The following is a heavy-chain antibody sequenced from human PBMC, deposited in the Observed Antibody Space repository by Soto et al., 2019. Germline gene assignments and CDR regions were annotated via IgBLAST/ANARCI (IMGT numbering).Heavy chain of an antibody. J-gene: IGHJ3*02. CDR1: GFTFSSYE. CDR3: ARDRSRRGWREVYYDSGDAFDI. Sequence: XVSLSLSCAASGFTFSSYEMNWVRQAPGKGLEWVSYISSSGSTIYYADSVKGRFTISRDNAKNSLYLQMNSLRAEDTAVYYCARDRSRRGWREVYYDSGDAFDIWGQGTMVTVSS. CDR2: ISSSGSTI. V-gene: IGHV3-48*03. D-gene: IGHD3-22*01.